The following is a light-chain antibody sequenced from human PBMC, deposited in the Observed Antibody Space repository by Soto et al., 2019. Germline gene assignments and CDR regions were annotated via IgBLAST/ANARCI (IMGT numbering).Light chain of an antibody. J-gene: IGKJ4*01. Sequence: DIQLTQSPSFLSASVGDRVTITCRASQGISSYLAWYQQKPGKAPKLLIYTASTLQSGVPSRFSGSGSGTEFTLTISSLQPEDFATYYCQQRNSYPRTFGGGTNVEIK. CDR2: TAS. CDR3: QQRNSYPRT. V-gene: IGKV1-9*01. CDR1: QGISSY.